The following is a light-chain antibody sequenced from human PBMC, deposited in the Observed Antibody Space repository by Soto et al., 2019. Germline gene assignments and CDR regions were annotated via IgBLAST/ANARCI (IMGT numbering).Light chain of an antibody. CDR3: QQRSYWPPYT. J-gene: IGKJ2*01. Sequence: EIVMTQSPGTLSLSPGERATLSCRASQSVTNNYLAWYQQKPGQAPRLLIYEASNRATGIPARFSGSGSGTDFTLTISSLESEDSAVYYCQQRSYWPPYTFGQGTKV. CDR2: EAS. V-gene: IGKV3-11*01. CDR1: QSVTNNY.